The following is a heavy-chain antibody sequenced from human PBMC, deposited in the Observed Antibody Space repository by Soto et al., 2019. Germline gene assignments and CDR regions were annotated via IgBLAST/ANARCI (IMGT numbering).Heavy chain of an antibody. V-gene: IGHV1-69*12. Sequence: QVQLVQSGAEVKKPGSSVKVSCKASGGTFSSYAISWVRQAPGQGLEWMGGIIPIFGTANYAQKFQGRVTITAAESTSTASMELSSLRSEDTAVYYCARLAETGGWFDPWGQGTLVTVAS. CDR1: GGTFSSYA. CDR3: ARLAETGGWFDP. D-gene: IGHD7-27*01. J-gene: IGHJ5*02. CDR2: IIPIFGTA.